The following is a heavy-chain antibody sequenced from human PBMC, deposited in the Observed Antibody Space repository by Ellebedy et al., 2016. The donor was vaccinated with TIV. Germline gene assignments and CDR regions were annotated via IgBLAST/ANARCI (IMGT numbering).Heavy chain of an antibody. CDR1: GFTFSSSA. J-gene: IGHJ4*02. Sequence: GESLKISCAASGFTFSSSAMSWVRQAPGKGLEWVSGFGVSGDSTYYSDSVKGRFTISRDNSKRTVDLQMNSLRAEDTAVYFCAKDRTPGDGYWVFDNWGQGTLVSVSS. V-gene: IGHV3-23*01. D-gene: IGHD5-18*01. CDR2: FGVSGDST. CDR3: AKDRTPGDGYWVFDN.